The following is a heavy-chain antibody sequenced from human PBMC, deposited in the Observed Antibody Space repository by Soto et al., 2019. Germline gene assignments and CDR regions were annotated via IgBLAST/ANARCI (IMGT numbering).Heavy chain of an antibody. D-gene: IGHD3-16*01. Sequence: QVQLQQSGPGLVTPSQTLSLTCAIFGDSVSGHSVAWNWLRQSPSRGLEWVGRTYYRSKWFNEYAASVKSRITVNPDTAKNQVTLQLNSVTPEDTAVYYCARGQNYAFDYWGQGTLVTVSS. V-gene: IGHV6-1*01. CDR3: ARGQNYAFDY. CDR2: TYYRSKWFN. CDR1: GDSVSGHSVA. J-gene: IGHJ4*02.